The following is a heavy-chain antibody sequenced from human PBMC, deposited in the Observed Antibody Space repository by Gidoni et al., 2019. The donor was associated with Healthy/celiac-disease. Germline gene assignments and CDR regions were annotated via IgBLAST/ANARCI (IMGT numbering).Heavy chain of an antibody. J-gene: IGHJ4*02. CDR3: ARGRYHEDY. Sequence: QVQLVQSGAEVKKPGASVKVSCKASGYTFTNYYMHWVRQAPGQGLEWMGLINPRGVIESSEQKFQGRVTMTRDTSTTTVYRELTSLSLENPAVYYCARGRYHEDYWGQGTWSPSPQ. D-gene: IGHD1-20*01. CDR1: GYTFTNYY. CDR2: INPRGVIE. V-gene: IGHV1-46*01.